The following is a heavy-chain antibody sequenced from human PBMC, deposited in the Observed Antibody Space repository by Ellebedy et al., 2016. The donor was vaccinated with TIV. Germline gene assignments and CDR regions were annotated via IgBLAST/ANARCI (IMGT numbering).Heavy chain of an antibody. V-gene: IGHV3-33*01. J-gene: IGHJ4*02. CDR2: IWYDGSNK. CDR3: AREHMTSTGSPLDY. D-gene: IGHD1-1*01. CDR1: GFTFSSYG. Sequence: GESLKISCATSGFTFSSYGMHWVRQAPGKGLEWVAVIWYDGSNKKYADSVKGRFTISRDNSKNTLYLQMNSLRAEDTAVYYCAREHMTSTGSPLDYWGQGTLVTVSS.